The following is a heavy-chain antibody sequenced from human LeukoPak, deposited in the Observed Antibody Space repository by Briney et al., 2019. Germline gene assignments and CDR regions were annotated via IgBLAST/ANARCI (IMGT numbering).Heavy chain of an antibody. Sequence: GGSLRLSCAASEFSVGSNYMTWVRQAPGKGLEWVSLIYSGGSTYYADSVKGRFTISRDNSKNTLYLQMNSLRAEDTAVYYCARDREVDTMVRGVHNWFDPWGQGTLVTVSS. D-gene: IGHD3-10*01. J-gene: IGHJ5*02. CDR2: IYSGGST. CDR1: EFSVGSNY. V-gene: IGHV3-66*01. CDR3: ARDREVDTMVRGVHNWFDP.